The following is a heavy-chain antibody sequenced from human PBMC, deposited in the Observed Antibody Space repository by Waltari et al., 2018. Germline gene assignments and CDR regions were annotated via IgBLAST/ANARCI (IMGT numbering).Heavy chain of an antibody. Sequence: QVQLVQSGAEVKKSGASVKVSCKASGYTFTDFFIHWVRQAPGQGLEWMGRINPNSGDTSYAQRFQVRVTMTGDTSITTAYMELTGLRSDDTAIYYCARSGGGTTTFGVAEWGQGSLVTVSS. CDR1: GYTFTDFF. V-gene: IGHV1-2*06. CDR3: ARSGGGTTTFGVAE. J-gene: IGHJ4*02. D-gene: IGHD3-3*01. CDR2: INPNSGDT.